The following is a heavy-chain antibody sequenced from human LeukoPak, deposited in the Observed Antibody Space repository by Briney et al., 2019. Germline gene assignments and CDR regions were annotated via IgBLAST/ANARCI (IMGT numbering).Heavy chain of an antibody. CDR3: ARQRGSYSFDY. Sequence: GGSLRLSCAASGFTFSGYWMSWVRQAPGKGLEWVANIKQDGGEKYYVDSVKGRFTISRDNAKNSLYLQMNSLRAEDTAVYYCARQRGSYSFDYWGQGTLVTVSS. CDR2: IKQDGGEK. CDR1: GFTFSGYW. J-gene: IGHJ4*02. D-gene: IGHD1-26*01. V-gene: IGHV3-7*01.